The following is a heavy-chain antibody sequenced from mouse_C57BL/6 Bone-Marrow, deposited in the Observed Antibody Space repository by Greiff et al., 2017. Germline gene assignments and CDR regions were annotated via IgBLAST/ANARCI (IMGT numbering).Heavy chain of an antibody. J-gene: IGHJ3*01. V-gene: IGHV1-64*01. D-gene: IGHD1-1*01. CDR1: GYTFTSYW. Sequence: QVQLKQPGAELVKPGASVKLSCKASGYTFTSYWMHWVKQRPGQGLEWIGMIHPNSGSTNYNEKFKSKATMTVDKSSSTAYMQLSSLTSADSAVYDCARGAYGSSSLSYWGQGTLVTVSA. CDR3: ARGAYGSSSLSY. CDR2: IHPNSGST.